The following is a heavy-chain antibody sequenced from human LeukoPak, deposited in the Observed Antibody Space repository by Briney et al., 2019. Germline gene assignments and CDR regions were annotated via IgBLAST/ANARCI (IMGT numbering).Heavy chain of an antibody. CDR3: AKDSLWFGELSYMDV. Sequence: PGGSLRLSCAASGFTFSSYGMHWVRQAPGKGLEWVAVIWYGGSNKYYADSVKGRFTISRDNSKNTLYLQMNSLRAEDTAVYYCAKDSLWFGELSYMDVWGKGTTVTVSS. D-gene: IGHD3-10*01. CDR1: GFTFSSYG. CDR2: IWYGGSNK. V-gene: IGHV3-30*02. J-gene: IGHJ6*03.